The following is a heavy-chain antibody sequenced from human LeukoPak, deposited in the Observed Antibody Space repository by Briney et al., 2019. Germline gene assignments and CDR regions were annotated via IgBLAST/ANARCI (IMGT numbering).Heavy chain of an antibody. Sequence: ASVKVSCKASGYTFTSYDINWVRQTTGQGLEWMGWMNPNSGNTGYAQKFQGRVTMTRNTSISTAYMELSSLRSEDTAVYYCATELRYYGSGSDYYFDYWGQGTLVTVSS. J-gene: IGHJ4*02. CDR2: MNPNSGNT. CDR3: ATELRYYGSGSDYYFDY. CDR1: GYTFTSYD. V-gene: IGHV1-8*01. D-gene: IGHD3-10*01.